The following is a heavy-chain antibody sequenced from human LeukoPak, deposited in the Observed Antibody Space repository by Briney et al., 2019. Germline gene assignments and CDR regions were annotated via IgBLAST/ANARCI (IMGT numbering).Heavy chain of an antibody. CDR3: TKHPGYSSGWFYFDY. CDR2: ISDRGGST. V-gene: IGHV3-23*01. CDR1: GFTFSNYA. D-gene: IGHD6-19*01. J-gene: IGHJ4*02. Sequence: GGSLRLSCAASGFTFSNYAMSWVRQAPGKGLEWVSGISDRGGSTYYADSVKGRFTISRDNSKNTLYLQMNSLRAEDTAVYYCTKHPGYSSGWFYFDYWGQGTLVTVSS.